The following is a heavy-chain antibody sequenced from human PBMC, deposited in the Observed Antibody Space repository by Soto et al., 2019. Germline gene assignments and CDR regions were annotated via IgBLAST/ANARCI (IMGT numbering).Heavy chain of an antibody. J-gene: IGHJ4*02. D-gene: IGHD3-22*01. CDR2: ISGSGGST. CDR1: GFTFSSYA. Sequence: GWSLRLSCAASGFTFSSYAMSWVRQAPGKGLEWVSAISGSGGSTYYADSVKGRFTISRDNSKNTLYLQMNSLRAEDTAVYYCAKGPDSSGYYFLYYFDYWGQGTMVTVSS. CDR3: AKGPDSSGYYFLYYFDY. V-gene: IGHV3-23*01.